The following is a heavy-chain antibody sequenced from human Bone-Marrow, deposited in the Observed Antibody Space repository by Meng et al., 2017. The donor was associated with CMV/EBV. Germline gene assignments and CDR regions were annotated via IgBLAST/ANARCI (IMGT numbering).Heavy chain of an antibody. J-gene: IGHJ4*02. D-gene: IGHD1-7*01. CDR2: ISAYSGGT. V-gene: IGHV1-2*02. CDR3: ARAMYNWNYEDY. CDR1: GYTFTSYD. Sequence: ASVKVSCKASGYTFTSYDINWVRQAPGQGLEWMGWISAYSGGTNYAQKFQGRVTMTRDTSISTAYMELSRLRSDDTAVYYCARAMYNWNYEDYWGQRTLVTVSS.